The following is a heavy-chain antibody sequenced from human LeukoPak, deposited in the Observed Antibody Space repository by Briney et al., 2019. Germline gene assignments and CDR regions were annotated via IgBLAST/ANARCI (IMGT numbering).Heavy chain of an antibody. V-gene: IGHV3-23*01. CDR2: ISNNGGYT. Sequence: GGSLRLSCAASGFTFSSSAMSWVRQAPGKGLEWVSAISNNGGYTYYADSVQGRFTISRDNSKSTLCLQMNSLRAEDTAVDYCAKQLGYCSDGSCYFPYWGQGTLVSVSS. J-gene: IGHJ4*02. CDR3: AKQLGYCSDGSCYFPY. CDR1: GFTFSSSA. D-gene: IGHD2-15*01.